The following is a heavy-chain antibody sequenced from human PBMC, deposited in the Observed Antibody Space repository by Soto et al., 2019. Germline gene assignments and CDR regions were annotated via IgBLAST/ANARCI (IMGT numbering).Heavy chain of an antibody. D-gene: IGHD5-18*01. CDR3: ASEVEAGYSYGYGAFDI. Sequence: ASVKVSCKASGYTFTSYYMHWVRQAPGQGLEWMGIINPSGGSTSYAQKFQGRVTMTRYTSTSTVYMELSSLRSEDTAVYYCASEVEAGYSYGYGAFDIWGQGTMVTVSS. V-gene: IGHV1-46*01. CDR2: INPSGGST. J-gene: IGHJ3*02. CDR1: GYTFTSYY.